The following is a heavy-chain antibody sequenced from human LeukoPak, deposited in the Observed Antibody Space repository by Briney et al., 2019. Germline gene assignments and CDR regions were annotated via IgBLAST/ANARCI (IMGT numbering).Heavy chain of an antibody. D-gene: IGHD5-24*01. Sequence: EASVTVSCKASGYTFTGYYMHWVRQAPGQGLEWMGWISAYNGNTNYAQKLQGRVTMTTDTSTSTAYMELRSLRSDDTAVYYCARVRDGYNYWGQGILVTVSS. V-gene: IGHV1-18*04. CDR3: ARVRDGYNY. J-gene: IGHJ4*02. CDR1: GYTFTGYY. CDR2: ISAYNGNT.